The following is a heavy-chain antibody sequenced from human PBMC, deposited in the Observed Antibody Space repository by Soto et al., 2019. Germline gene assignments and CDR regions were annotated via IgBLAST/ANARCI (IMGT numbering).Heavy chain of an antibody. CDR3: AADATAWQQMVPSDY. CDR2: IAVGSGYT. J-gene: IGHJ4*02. Sequence: AVQWVRQARGQRLEWIGWIAVGSGYTNYAQRFQDRVTLTRDMSTATTYMELSRLTSEDTAIYYCAADATAWQQMVPSDYWGQGTLVTVSS. D-gene: IGHD2-8*01. V-gene: IGHV1-58*01. CDR1: A.